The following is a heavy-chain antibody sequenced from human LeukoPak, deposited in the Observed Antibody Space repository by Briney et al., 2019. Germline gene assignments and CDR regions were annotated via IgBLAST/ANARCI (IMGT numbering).Heavy chain of an antibody. CDR1: GDSVSRNSAS. CDR3: ARNDGGWIDY. J-gene: IGHJ4*02. V-gene: IGHV6-1*01. D-gene: IGHD6-19*01. CDR2: TYYRSKWYN. Sequence: SQNLSLTCAISGDSVSRNSASWNWIRQSPSRGLEWLGRTYYRSKWYNNYAVSVKSRITINPDTSKNHFSLQLNFVTPEDTAVYYCARNDGGWIDYWGQGTLVTVSS.